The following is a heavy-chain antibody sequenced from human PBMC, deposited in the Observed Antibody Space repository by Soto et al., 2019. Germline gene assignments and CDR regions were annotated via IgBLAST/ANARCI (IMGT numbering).Heavy chain of an antibody. CDR3: VRDLLGSGGHLDY. CDR1: GFIFSSFG. D-gene: IGHD7-27*01. J-gene: IGHJ4*02. Sequence: QVQLVESGGGVVQPGRSLRLSCAASGFIFSSFGMHWVRQAPGKGLEWVAHIWYDGSNTYYADSVKGRFTVSRDNPRNTLYLQMNSLRAEDTAVYHCVRDLLGSGGHLDYWGQGAPVTVSS. V-gene: IGHV3-33*01. CDR2: IWYDGSNT.